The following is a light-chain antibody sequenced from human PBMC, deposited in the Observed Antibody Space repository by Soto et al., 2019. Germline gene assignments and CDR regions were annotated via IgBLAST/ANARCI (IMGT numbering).Light chain of an antibody. V-gene: IGLV2-14*01. CDR1: RSDVGGYNY. CDR2: DVS. J-gene: IGLJ2*01. CDR3: SSYTSSSVV. Sequence: QSALTQPASVSGSPGQSITISCTGTRSDVGGYNYVSWYQQHPGKAPKLMIYDVSNRPSGVSNRFSGSKSGNTASLTISGLQAEDEADYDCSSYTSSSVVFGGGTKLTVL.